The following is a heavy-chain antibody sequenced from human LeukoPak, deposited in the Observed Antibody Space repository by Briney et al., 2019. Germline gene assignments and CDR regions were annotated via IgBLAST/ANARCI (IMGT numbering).Heavy chain of an antibody. CDR3: ARDLGYCTNGVCHTRFVY. J-gene: IGHJ4*02. V-gene: IGHV3-7*03. Sequence: GGSLRLSCAASGFTFSSYWMNWARQAPGKGLEWVASINHNGNVNYYVGSVKGRFTISRDNAKNSLYLQMSNLRAEDTAVYYCARDLGYCTNGVCHTRFVYWGQGTLVAVSS. D-gene: IGHD2-8*01. CDR2: INHNGNVN. CDR1: GFTFSSYW.